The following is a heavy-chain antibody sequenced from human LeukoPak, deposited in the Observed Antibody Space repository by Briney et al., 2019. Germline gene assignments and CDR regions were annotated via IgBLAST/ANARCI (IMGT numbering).Heavy chain of an antibody. D-gene: IGHD1-1*01. CDR2: ITSSSSYT. J-gene: IGHJ6*03. CDR1: GITFSNYN. Sequence: GGSLRLSCVAPGITFSNYNMNWVRQAPGKGLEWISSITSSSSYTFYADSVKGRFTISRDNAKNSLYLQMNSLRVEDTAIYYCARDPYNGAYSEGYYYYYMDVWGKGTTVTVSS. V-gene: IGHV3-21*01. CDR3: ARDPYNGAYSEGYYYYYMDV.